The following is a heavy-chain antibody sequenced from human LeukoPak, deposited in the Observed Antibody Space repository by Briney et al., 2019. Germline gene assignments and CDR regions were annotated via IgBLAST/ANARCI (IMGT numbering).Heavy chain of an antibody. Sequence: SETLSLTCAVYGGSFSGYYWSWIRQPPGKGLEWIGEINHSGSTNYNPSLKSRVTISIDTSKNQFSLKLSSVTAADTAVYYCARFDRYYDSSGYYDAFDIWGQGTMVTVSS. CDR3: ARFDRYYDSSGYYDAFDI. CDR1: GGSFSGYY. D-gene: IGHD3-22*01. V-gene: IGHV4-34*01. CDR2: INHSGST. J-gene: IGHJ3*02.